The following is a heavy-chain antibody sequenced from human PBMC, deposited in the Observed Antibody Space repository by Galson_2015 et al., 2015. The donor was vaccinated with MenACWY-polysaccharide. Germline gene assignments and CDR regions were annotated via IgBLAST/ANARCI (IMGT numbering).Heavy chain of an antibody. V-gene: IGHV4-59*01. CDR1: GGSLTAYY. CDR3: AREPIYSGSFGWFDP. CDR2: IYYSGST. Sequence: SETLSLTCSVSGGSLTAYYWAWIRQPPGKGLEWIGCIYYSGSTKYSPSLNSRVTISVDTSNNQFSLKLSSVTTADTAVYYCAREPIYSGSFGWFDPWGQGTLVTVSS. D-gene: IGHD1-26*01. J-gene: IGHJ5*02.